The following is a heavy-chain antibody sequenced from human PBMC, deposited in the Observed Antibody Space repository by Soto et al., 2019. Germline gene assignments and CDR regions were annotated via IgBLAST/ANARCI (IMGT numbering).Heavy chain of an antibody. CDR2: IFYTGST. Sequence: SETLSLTCTVSGGSISSYYWSWIRQPPGKGLEWIGYIFYTGSTFYNPSLKSRVAISVDTSKNQFSLKLNSVTAADTAVYYCARDRCSAGICYSVYFDYWGQGTLVTVSS. CDR1: GGSISSYY. CDR3: ARDRCSAGICYSVYFDY. D-gene: IGHD2-15*01. J-gene: IGHJ4*02. V-gene: IGHV4-59*12.